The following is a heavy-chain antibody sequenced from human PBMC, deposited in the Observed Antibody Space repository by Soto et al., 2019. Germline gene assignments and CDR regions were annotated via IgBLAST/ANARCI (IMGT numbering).Heavy chain of an antibody. CDR2: IYYSGST. V-gene: IGHV4-59*08. Sequence: PSETLSLTCTFSGGSISSYYWSWIRQPPGKGLEWIGYIYYSGSTNYNPSLKSRVTISVDTSKNQFSLKLSSVTAADTAVYYCARHGFYYYYMDVWGKGTTVTVS. J-gene: IGHJ6*03. CDR1: GGSISSYY. CDR3: ARHGFYYYYMDV.